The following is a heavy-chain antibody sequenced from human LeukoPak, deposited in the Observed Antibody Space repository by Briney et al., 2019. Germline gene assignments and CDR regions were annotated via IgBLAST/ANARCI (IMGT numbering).Heavy chain of an antibody. D-gene: IGHD3-16*01. CDR2: ISYDGSGK. CDR3: ARDLWGVAVAGAGKDV. Sequence: GGSLRLSWVGAGFVFSNHVIHWVRQAPGQGLEWVSMISYDGSGKHYADSVGGRLTISRDNSKNTVYLQMGSLTAEDTAIYYCARDLWGVAVAGAGKDVWGQGTTVTVSS. J-gene: IGHJ6*02. V-gene: IGHV3-30*04. CDR1: GFVFSNHV.